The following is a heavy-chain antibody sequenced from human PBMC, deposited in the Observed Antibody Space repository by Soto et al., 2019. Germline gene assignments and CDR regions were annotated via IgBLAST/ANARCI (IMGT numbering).Heavy chain of an antibody. D-gene: IGHD2-21*02. CDR3: ARPGGPYCGGDCYRGAFDY. V-gene: IGHV3-33*01. CDR2: IWYDGSNK. CDR1: GFTFSSYG. J-gene: IGHJ4*02. Sequence: LRLSCAASGFTFSSYGMHWVRQAPGKGLEWVAVIWYDGSNKYYADSVKGRFTISRDNSKNTLYLQMNSLRAEDTAVYYCARPGGPYCGGDCYRGAFDYWGQGTLVTVSS.